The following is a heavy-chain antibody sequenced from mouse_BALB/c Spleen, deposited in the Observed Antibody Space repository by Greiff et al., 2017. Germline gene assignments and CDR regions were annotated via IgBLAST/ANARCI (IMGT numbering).Heavy chain of an antibody. J-gene: IGHJ1*01. CDR1: GYTFTSYW. CDR3: TRWPYYYGSSYWYFDV. D-gene: IGHD1-1*01. CDR2: IYPGSGST. Sequence: LQQPGSELVRPGASVKLSCKASGYTFTSYWMHWVKQRPGQCLEWIGNIYPGSGSTNYDEKFKSKATLTVDTSSSTAYMQLSSLTSEDSAVYYCTRWPYYYGSSYWYFDVWGAGTTVTVSS. V-gene: IGHV1S22*01.